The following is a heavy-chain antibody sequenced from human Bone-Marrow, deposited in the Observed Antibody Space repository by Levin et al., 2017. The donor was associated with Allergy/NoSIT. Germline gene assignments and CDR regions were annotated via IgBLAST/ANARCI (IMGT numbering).Heavy chain of an antibody. CDR2: ISSSGSDM. V-gene: IGHV3-21*01. CDR1: GFTFSIYS. Sequence: GESLKISCTVSGFTFSIYSINWVRQAPGKGLEWVSSISSSGSDMYYVDSVRGRFTISRDNAKNSLTLQMNSLRAEDTAVYYCARGIIGDVRVAHKEAFDIWGQGTMVPVSS. J-gene: IGHJ3*02. CDR3: ARGIIGDVRVAHKEAFDI. D-gene: IGHD2-8*02.